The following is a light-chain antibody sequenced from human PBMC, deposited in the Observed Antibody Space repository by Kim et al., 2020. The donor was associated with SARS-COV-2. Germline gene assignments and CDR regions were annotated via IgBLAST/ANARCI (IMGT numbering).Light chain of an antibody. CDR1: QDISSW. CDR3: QQAKKFPWT. V-gene: IGKV1-12*02. CDR2: TAS. J-gene: IGKJ1*01. Sequence: DIQMTQSPSSVSAAVGDRVTISCRANQDISSWLAWYQQKPGKAPKLLIYTASSLQTGVPSRFSGRGSGTDFTLTISSLQPEDFATYFCQQAKKFPWTFGQGTKVDIK.